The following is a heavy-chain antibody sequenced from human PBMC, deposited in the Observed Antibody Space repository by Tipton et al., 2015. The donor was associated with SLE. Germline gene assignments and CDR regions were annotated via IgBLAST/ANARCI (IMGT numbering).Heavy chain of an antibody. V-gene: IGHV3-15*01. CDR2: IKSKIDGGTA. CDR1: GFTFSDTW. Sequence: SLRLSCVASGFTFSDTWMSWVRQAPGKGLEWLGHIKSKIDGGTADYAAPVKGRFAISRDDSKNTLSLQMNSLRTEDTAVYYCARVTDYDVLSGFYSDSRFDYWGQGTLVTVSS. CDR3: ARVTDYDVLSGFYSDSRFDY. D-gene: IGHD3-3*01. J-gene: IGHJ4*02.